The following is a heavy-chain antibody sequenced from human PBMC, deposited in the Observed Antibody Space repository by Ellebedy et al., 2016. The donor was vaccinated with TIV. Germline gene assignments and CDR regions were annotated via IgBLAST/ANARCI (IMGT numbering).Heavy chain of an antibody. D-gene: IGHD2-2*01. CDR1: GGSISSSSYY. CDR3: ARPAYPSSTGNGWFDP. Sequence: MPSETLSLTCTVSGGSISSSSYYWGWIRQPPGKGLEWIGRIYYSGSTYYNPSLKSRVTISVDMSKNQFSLKLSSVTAADTAVYYCARPAYPSSTGNGWFDPWGQGTLVTVSS. J-gene: IGHJ5*02. CDR2: IYYSGST. V-gene: IGHV4-39*01.